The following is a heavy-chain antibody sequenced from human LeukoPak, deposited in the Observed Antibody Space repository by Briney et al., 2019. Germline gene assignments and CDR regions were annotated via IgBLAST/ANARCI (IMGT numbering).Heavy chain of an antibody. D-gene: IGHD6-6*01. Sequence: GSSVKVSCKASGYTFTSYAMHWVRQAPGQRLEWMGWINAGNGNTKYSQKLQGRVTMTTDTSTSTAYMELSSLRSEDTAVYYCARRGIAARYYFDYWGQGTLVTVSS. CDR2: INAGNGNT. J-gene: IGHJ4*02. V-gene: IGHV1-3*01. CDR1: GYTFTSYA. CDR3: ARRGIAARYYFDY.